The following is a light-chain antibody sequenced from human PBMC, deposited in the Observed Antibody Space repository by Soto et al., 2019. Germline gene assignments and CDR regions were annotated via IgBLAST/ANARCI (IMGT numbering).Light chain of an antibody. Sequence: EIVLTQSPGTLSLSPGERATLSCRASQSVSSSYLAWYQQKPGQAPRLLIYGASSRATGIPDRFSGSGSGTDFTLTISRLEPEDFAVYYCQLGSTCGGGTKVEIK. CDR2: GAS. CDR1: QSVSSSY. V-gene: IGKV3-20*01. CDR3: QLGST. J-gene: IGKJ4*01.